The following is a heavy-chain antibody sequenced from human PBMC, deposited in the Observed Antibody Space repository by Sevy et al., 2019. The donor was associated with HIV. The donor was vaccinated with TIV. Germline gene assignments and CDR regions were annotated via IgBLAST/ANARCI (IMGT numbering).Heavy chain of an antibody. CDR3: AKDAIMTTVISSFDS. CDR1: GFTFSTYA. V-gene: IGHV3-23*01. CDR2: ISDSGGAT. D-gene: IGHD4-4*01. Sequence: GGSLRLSCAASGFTFSTYAMGWVRQAPGKGLEWVSSISDSGGATKYADSVNGRFIISRDNSNNTLYLQMNSLRVEDTAVYYCAKDAIMTTVISSFDSWVQGTLVTVSS. J-gene: IGHJ4*02.